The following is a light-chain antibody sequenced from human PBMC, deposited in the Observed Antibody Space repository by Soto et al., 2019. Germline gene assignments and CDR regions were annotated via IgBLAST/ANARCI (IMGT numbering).Light chain of an antibody. CDR3: SSYTSSTTWV. J-gene: IGLJ3*02. CDR2: EVS. Sequence: QSVLTQPASVSGSPGQSITISCTGTNSDVGGYNSVSWYQQHPGKAPKLMIYEVSNRPSGVSNRFSGSKSGNTASLTISGLQAEDEADYYCSSYTSSTTWVFGGGTKLTVL. CDR1: NSDVGGYNS. V-gene: IGLV2-14*01.